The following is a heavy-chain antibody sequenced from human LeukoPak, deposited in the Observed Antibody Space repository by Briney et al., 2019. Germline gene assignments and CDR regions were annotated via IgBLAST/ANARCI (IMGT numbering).Heavy chain of an antibody. CDR2: IYTSGST. V-gene: IGHV4-4*07. CDR3: ARSARKGIAVAGTLFDH. J-gene: IGHJ4*02. Sequence: PSETLSLTCTVSGASLSSNYWSWIRQPAGKGPEWIGRIYTSGSTDYNPSLESRVTMSVDTSKNQFSLKLSSVTAADTAVYYCARSARKGIAVAGTLFDHWGQGTLVTVSS. CDR1: GASLSSNY. D-gene: IGHD6-19*01.